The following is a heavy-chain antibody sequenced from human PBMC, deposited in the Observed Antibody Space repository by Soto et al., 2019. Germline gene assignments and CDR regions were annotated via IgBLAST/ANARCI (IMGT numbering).Heavy chain of an antibody. Sequence: SETLSITCTFSGGSIISGDYYWTWIRQPPGKGLEWIGYIYYSGSTYYNPSLKSRVTISVDTSKNQFSLKLSSVTAADTAVYYCARGESSGYYWSFYFDYRGEGTRVTVPS. D-gene: IGHD3-22*01. CDR2: IYYSGST. V-gene: IGHV4-30-4*01. CDR1: GGSIISGDYY. J-gene: IGHJ4*02. CDR3: ARGESSGYYWSFYFDY.